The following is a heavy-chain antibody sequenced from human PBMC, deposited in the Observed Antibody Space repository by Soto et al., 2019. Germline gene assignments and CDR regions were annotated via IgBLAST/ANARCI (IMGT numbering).Heavy chain of an antibody. CDR3: ARVNGDYTPRGMDV. CDR1: GYTFIDYY. D-gene: IGHD4-17*01. J-gene: IGHJ6*02. CDR2: INPRTGGT. V-gene: IGHV1-2*04. Sequence: QVQLVQSGAEVRKPGASVKVSCKASGYTFIDYYIYWVRQAPGQGLEWMGWINPRTGGTNFAQKFEAWVTMTRDTSITTAYMELTSLRSNDTAVYYCARVNGDYTPRGMDVWGQGTTVNVSS.